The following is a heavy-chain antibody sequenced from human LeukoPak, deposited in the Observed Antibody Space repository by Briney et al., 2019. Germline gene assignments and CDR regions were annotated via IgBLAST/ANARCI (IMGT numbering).Heavy chain of an antibody. CDR2: IYYSGST. V-gene: IGHV4-61*01. D-gene: IGHD3-22*01. CDR3: AKDVTMIGVYYFDY. J-gene: IGHJ4*02. Sequence: PSETLSLTCTVSGGSVSSGSYYWSWIRQPPGKGLEWIGYIYYSGSTNYNPSLKSRVTISVDTSKNQFSLKLSSVTAADTAVYYCAKDVTMIGVYYFDYWGQGTLVTVSS. CDR1: GGSVSSGSYY.